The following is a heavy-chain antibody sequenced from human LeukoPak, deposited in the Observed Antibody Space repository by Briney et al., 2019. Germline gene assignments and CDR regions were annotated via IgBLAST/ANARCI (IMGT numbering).Heavy chain of an antibody. CDR3: ARVAVMYYYYMEV. Sequence: GGSLRLSCAASGFTFSTYWMSWVRQAPGKRLEWVANIRQDGSEKYYVDSVKGRFTISRDNAKNSLYLQMNSLRAEDTAVYYCARVAVMYYYYMEVWGKGTPVTVSS. CDR1: GFTFSTYW. V-gene: IGHV3-7*01. D-gene: IGHD3-10*01. J-gene: IGHJ6*03. CDR2: IRQDGSEK.